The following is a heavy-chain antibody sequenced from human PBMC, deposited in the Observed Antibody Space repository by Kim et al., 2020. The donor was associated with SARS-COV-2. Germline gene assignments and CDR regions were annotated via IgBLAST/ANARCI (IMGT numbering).Heavy chain of an antibody. V-gene: IGHV3-33*08. CDR3: TRDGGASLDS. CDR2: IWNDGSKK. Sequence: GGSLRLSCAASGFRITTYGVHWVRQAPGKGLAWVAVIWNDGSKKYYGDSVKGRFTISRDTSKNTVYLQMNSLRVEDTAVYYCTRDGGASLDSWGQGTRVTVSS. CDR1: GFRITTYG. J-gene: IGHJ4*02. D-gene: IGHD3-16*01.